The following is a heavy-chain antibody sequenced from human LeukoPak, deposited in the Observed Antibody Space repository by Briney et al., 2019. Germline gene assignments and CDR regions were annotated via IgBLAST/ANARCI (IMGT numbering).Heavy chain of an antibody. CDR1: GFTLANVW. D-gene: IGHD6-13*01. Sequence: GGSLRLSCAASGFTLANVWMHWVRQAPGKGLVWVSRISSDGSSTSYADSVKGRFTISRDNAKNTLYLQMNSLRAEDTAVYYCARGGGSSWYVTYYYYYGMDVWGQGTTVTVSS. J-gene: IGHJ6*02. CDR2: ISSDGSST. CDR3: ARGGGSSWYVTYYYYYGMDV. V-gene: IGHV3-74*01.